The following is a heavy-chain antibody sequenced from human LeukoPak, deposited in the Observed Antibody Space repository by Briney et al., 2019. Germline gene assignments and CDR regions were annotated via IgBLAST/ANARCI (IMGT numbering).Heavy chain of an antibody. J-gene: IGHJ4*02. CDR1: GGSISSYY. CDR2: IYYSGST. D-gene: IGHD2-2*01. CDR3: ARDRCSSTSCPYFDY. Sequence: SEALSLTCNVPGGSISSYYWSWIRQPPGKGLEWTGYIYYSGSTNYNPSLKSRVTISVDTSKNQFSLKLSSVTAADTAVYYCARDRCSSTSCPYFDYWGQGTLVTVSS. V-gene: IGHV4-59*01.